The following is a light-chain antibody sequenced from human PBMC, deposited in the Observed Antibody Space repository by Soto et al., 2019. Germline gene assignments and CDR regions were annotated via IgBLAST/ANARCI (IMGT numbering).Light chain of an antibody. CDR2: GSS. V-gene: IGKV3-15*01. CDR1: QSVGSD. Sequence: DIVMTQSPASLSVSPGERVILSCRASQSVGSDLAWYQQKLGQAPTLLMYGSSTRATAIPARFSGSGSGTEFTLTISSLQPEDFAVYHCQQYSTWPWTFGQGTKVEIK. CDR3: QQYSTWPWT. J-gene: IGKJ1*01.